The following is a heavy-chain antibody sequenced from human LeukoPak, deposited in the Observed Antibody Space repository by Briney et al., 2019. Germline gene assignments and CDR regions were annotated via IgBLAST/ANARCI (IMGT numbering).Heavy chain of an antibody. D-gene: IGHD1-14*01. Sequence: GGSLRLSCAASGFTFSTHSMNWVRQAPGKGLEWVPSIGGSSTSIYYADSVKGRFTISRDNAKNSLFLQMNSLRAEDTAVYYCARETSEAFDYWGRGTLVTVSS. V-gene: IGHV3-21*01. CDR1: GFTFSTHS. CDR3: ARETSEAFDY. CDR2: IGGSSTSI. J-gene: IGHJ4*02.